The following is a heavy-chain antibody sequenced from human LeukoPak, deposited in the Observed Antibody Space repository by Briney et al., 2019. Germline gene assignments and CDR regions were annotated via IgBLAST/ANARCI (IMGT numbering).Heavy chain of an antibody. D-gene: IGHD5-18*01. Sequence: PSETLSLTCAVYGGSFSGYYWSWIRQPPGKGLEWIGEINHSGSTNYNPSLKSRVTISVDTSKNQFSLKLSSVTAADTAVYYCASHKVDRYSYQDYWGQGTLVTVSS. CDR3: ASHKVDRYSYQDY. CDR1: GGSFSGYY. J-gene: IGHJ4*02. V-gene: IGHV4-34*01. CDR2: INHSGST.